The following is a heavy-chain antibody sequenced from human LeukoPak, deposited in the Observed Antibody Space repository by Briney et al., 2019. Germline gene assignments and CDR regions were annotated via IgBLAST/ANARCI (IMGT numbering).Heavy chain of an antibody. V-gene: IGHV3-21*01. CDR2: ISSSSSYI. D-gene: IGHD3-10*01. J-gene: IGHJ6*02. Sequence: PGGSLRLSCAASGFTFSSYSMNWVRQAPGKGLEWVSSISSSSSYIYYADSVKGRFTISRDNAKNSLYLQMSSLRAEDTAVYYCASSPYGSGKSVVWGQGTTVTVSS. CDR3: ASSPYGSGKSVV. CDR1: GFTFSSYS.